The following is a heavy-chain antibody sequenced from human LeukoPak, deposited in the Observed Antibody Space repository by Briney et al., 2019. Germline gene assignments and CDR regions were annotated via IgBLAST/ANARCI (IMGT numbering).Heavy chain of an antibody. CDR1: GFTVSSNY. J-gene: IGHJ4*02. V-gene: IGHV3-53*01. D-gene: IGHD4-17*01. CDR2: IYTGGST. Sequence: PGGSLRLSCAVSGFTVSSNYMSWVRQAPGKGLDWVSTIYTGGSTYYADSVKGRFTISRDNSKNTLFLQMNSLRAEDTAVYYCTKLAVTTRDYWGPGTLVTVSS. CDR3: TKLAVTTRDY.